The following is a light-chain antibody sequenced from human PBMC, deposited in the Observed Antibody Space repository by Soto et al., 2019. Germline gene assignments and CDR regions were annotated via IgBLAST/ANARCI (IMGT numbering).Light chain of an antibody. Sequence: DVVLTQTPRSLSVTPGQPASISCKSSQSLLYSAGRTYVYWYLQKPGQPPQLLIHEVSNRFSGVPDRFSGSGSGTDFTLTISRVEAEDVGVYYCMQSIQLPITFGGGTNVEIK. CDR3: MQSIQLPIT. V-gene: IGKV2D-29*01. J-gene: IGKJ4*01. CDR1: QSLLYSAGRTY. CDR2: EVS.